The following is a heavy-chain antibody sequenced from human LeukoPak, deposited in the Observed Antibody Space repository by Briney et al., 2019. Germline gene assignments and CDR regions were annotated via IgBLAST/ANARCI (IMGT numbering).Heavy chain of an antibody. V-gene: IGHV4-4*07. Sequence: SETLSLTCTVSGGSISSYYWSWIRQPAGKGLEWIGRIYTSGSTNHNPSLKCRVTMSVDTSKNQFSLKLSSVTAADTAVYYCAGYCSSTSCYIRYYGMDVWGQGTTVTVSS. CDR2: IYTSGST. D-gene: IGHD2-2*02. J-gene: IGHJ6*02. CDR3: AGYCSSTSCYIRYYGMDV. CDR1: GGSISSYY.